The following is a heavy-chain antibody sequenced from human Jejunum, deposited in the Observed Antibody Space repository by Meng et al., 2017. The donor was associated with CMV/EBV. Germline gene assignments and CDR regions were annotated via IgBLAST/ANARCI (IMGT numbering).Heavy chain of an antibody. CDR3: ATPPRNYNSNWYTYSFAY. J-gene: IGHJ4*02. CDR1: DYY. D-gene: IGHD6-13*01. CDR2: ISGGATAI. Sequence: DYYMNWIRQTPGKGLEWISYISGGATAISYADSLKGRFTISRDNSQNTLDLQMNSLRAEDTAVYYCATPPRNYNSNWYTYSFAYWGQGTLVTVSS. V-gene: IGHV3-11*01.